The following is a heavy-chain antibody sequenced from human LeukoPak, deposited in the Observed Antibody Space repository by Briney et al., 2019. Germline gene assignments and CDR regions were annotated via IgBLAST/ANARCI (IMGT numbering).Heavy chain of an antibody. CDR2: ISYDGSNK. CDR1: GFTFSSYA. D-gene: IGHD5-12*01. J-gene: IGHJ4*02. CDR3: ARVNQREWLRLDY. V-gene: IGHV3-30*04. Sequence: GGSLRLSCVASGFTFSSYAVHWVRQAPGKGLEWVAVISYDGSNKYYADSVKGRFTISRDDSKNTLYLQMNSLRAEDTAVYYCARVNQREWLRLDYWGQGTLVTVSS.